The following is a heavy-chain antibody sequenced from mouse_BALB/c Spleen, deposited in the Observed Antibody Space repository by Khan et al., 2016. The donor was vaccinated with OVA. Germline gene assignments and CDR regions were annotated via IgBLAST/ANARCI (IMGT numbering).Heavy chain of an antibody. CDR2: INPGSGNT. Sequence: QVRLQQSGAELVRPGTSVKMSCKAAGYTFTNYWIGWVKQRPGHGLEWIGDINPGSGNTNYNEKFKGKATLTADTSSSTAYMQLSSLTSEDSAIYYGVRPYYYGSSYATMDDWGQGTSVTVSS. V-gene: IGHV1-63*02. J-gene: IGHJ4*01. CDR3: VRPYYYGSSYATMDD. D-gene: IGHD1-1*01. CDR1: GYTFTNYW.